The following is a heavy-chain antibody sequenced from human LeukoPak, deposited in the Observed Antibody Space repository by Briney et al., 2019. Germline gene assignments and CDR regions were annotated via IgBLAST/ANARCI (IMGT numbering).Heavy chain of an antibody. CDR2: IYYSWST. V-gene: IGHV4-59*01. D-gene: IGHD6-13*01. Sequence: SETLSLTCTVSGGSISSYYWSWIRQPPGKGLEWIGYIYYSWSTNYNPSLKSRVTKSLDTSKNQFSLKLSSATAADTAGYYCWRVRQQLLDYWGQGTLVTVSS. CDR1: GGSISSYY. CDR3: WRVRQQLLDY. J-gene: IGHJ4*02.